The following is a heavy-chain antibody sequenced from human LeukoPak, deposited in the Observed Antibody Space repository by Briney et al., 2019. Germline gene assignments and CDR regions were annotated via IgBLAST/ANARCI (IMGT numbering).Heavy chain of an antibody. J-gene: IGHJ5*02. CDR2: IYYSGST. CDR3: ARIVTGGYYDILTGYYKRNNWFDP. Sequence: PSETLSLTCTVSGGSISSSSYYWGWIRQPPGKGLEWIGSIYYSGSTYYNPSLKSRVTISVDTSKNQFSLKLSSVTAADTAVYYCARIVTGGYYDILTGYYKRNNWFDPWGQGTLVTVSS. CDR1: GGSISSSSYY. D-gene: IGHD3-9*01. V-gene: IGHV4-39*01.